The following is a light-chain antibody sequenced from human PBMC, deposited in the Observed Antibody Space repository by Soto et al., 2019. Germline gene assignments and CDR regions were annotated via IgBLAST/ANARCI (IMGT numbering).Light chain of an antibody. J-gene: IGKJ3*01. CDR2: AAS. Sequence: DIQLTQSPSFLSASVGDRVTITCRASRGISNYLAWYRQKPGKAPKLLIFAASTLQSGVPSRFSGSGSGTEFTLTIRSLQPEDFATYYCQQLNTYLLFGPGTKVDIK. CDR3: QQLNTYLL. CDR1: RGISNY. V-gene: IGKV1-9*01.